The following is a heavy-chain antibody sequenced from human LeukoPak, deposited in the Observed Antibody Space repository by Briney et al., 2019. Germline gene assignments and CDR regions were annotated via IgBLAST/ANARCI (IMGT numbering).Heavy chain of an antibody. D-gene: IGHD3-9*01. Sequence: ASVKVSCKASGYTFTSYDINWVRQATGQGLEWMGWMNPNSGNTGYAQKFQGRVTMTRNTSISTAYMELSSLRSEDTAVYYCARGYYDILTGYTIWFDPWGQGTLVTVSS. J-gene: IGHJ5*02. CDR2: MNPNSGNT. CDR3: ARGYYDILTGYTIWFDP. V-gene: IGHV1-8*01. CDR1: GYTFTSYD.